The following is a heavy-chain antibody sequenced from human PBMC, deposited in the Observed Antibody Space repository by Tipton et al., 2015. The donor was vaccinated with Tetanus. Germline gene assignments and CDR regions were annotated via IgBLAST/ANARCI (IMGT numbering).Heavy chain of an antibody. J-gene: IGHJ4*02. CDR3: ARGGTMVHGVILQDHFYY. CDR1: GASFSSGDYY. V-gene: IGHV4-30-4*01. D-gene: IGHD3-10*01. Sequence: TLSLTCTVSGASFSSGDYYWSWIRKPPGKDLEWIGYIYQTGTTYYNPSLKGRVTISVDRSKNQFSLKLSSVTAADTAAYFCARGGTMVHGVILQDHFYYWGQGTLVTVSS. CDR2: IYQTGTT.